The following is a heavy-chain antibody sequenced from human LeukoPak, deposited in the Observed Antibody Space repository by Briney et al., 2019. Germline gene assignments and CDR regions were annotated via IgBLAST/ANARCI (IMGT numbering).Heavy chain of an antibody. Sequence: GGSLRLSCAASGLTLSDNYMSWVRQAPGKGLEWVSVIYSGGSTYYADSVKGRFTISRDNSKNTLYLQMNSLRAEDTAVYYCARDQTVPPGDAFDIWGQGTMVTVSS. D-gene: IGHD4-17*01. CDR1: GLTLSDNY. J-gene: IGHJ3*02. CDR3: ARDQTVPPGDAFDI. CDR2: IYSGGST. V-gene: IGHV3-53*01.